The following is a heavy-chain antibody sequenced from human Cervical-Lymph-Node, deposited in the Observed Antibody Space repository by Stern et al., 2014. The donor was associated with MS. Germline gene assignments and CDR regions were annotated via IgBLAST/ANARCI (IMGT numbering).Heavy chain of an antibody. J-gene: IGHJ3*01. CDR1: GGTFSSLS. D-gene: IGHD4-17*01. CDR3: VLPSTVTTAAFDV. V-gene: IGHV1-69*06. CDR2: IIPIFDTP. Sequence: VQLVESGAEVKTPGSSVKVSCKASGGTFSSLSINWVRQVPGPSLEWMGEIIPIFDTPNFAQKFQGRVTITADSSTSTVYMALNSLRSDDTAVYYCVLPSTVTTAAFDVWGRGTMVTVSS.